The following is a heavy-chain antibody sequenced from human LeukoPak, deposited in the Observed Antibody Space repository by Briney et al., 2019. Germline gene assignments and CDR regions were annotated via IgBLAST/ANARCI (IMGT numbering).Heavy chain of an antibody. J-gene: IGHJ4*02. Sequence: GGSLRLSCGASGFTVSYNYMSWVRQAPGKGLEWVSVIYSGGSTYYADSVKGRFTISRDNSKNTLYLQMNSLRAEDTAVYYCARGYSSGWYGGYWGQGTLVTVSS. CDR1: GFTVSYNY. CDR3: ARGYSSGWYGGY. D-gene: IGHD6-19*01. V-gene: IGHV3-53*01. CDR2: IYSGGST.